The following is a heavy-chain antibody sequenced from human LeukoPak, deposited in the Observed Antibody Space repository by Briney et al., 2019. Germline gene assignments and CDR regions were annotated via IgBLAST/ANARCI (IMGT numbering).Heavy chain of an antibody. CDR2: IYHSGST. J-gene: IGHJ6*03. D-gene: IGHD3-10*01. V-gene: IGHV4-30-2*01. CDR1: GGSISSGGYS. CDR3: ARSGESALYYYYYMDV. Sequence: SQTLSLTCAVSGGSISSGGYSWSWIRQPPGKGLEWIGYIYHSGSTYYNPSLKSRVTMSVDTSKNQFSLKLSSVTAADTAVYYCARSGESALYYYYYMDVWGKGTTVTVSS.